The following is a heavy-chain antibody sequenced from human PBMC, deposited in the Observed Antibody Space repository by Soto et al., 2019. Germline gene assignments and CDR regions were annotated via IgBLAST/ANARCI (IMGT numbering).Heavy chain of an antibody. J-gene: IGHJ3*02. D-gene: IGHD2-2*01. CDR2: INHSGST. CDR3: AQPAGQYHRDAFDI. V-gene: IGHV4-34*01. Sequence: SDTLSLTCAGYGGSFSVYSGSWMRQPPGKGLEWIGEINHSGSTNYNPSLKSRVTISLDTSKNQFSLKLSSVTAADTAVYYCAQPAGQYHRDAFDIWGQGTMVT. CDR1: GGSFSVYS.